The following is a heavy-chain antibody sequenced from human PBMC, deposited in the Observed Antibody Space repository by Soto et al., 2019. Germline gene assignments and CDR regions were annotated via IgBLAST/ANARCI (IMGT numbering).Heavy chain of an antibody. V-gene: IGHV4-30-4*01. CDR3: ARVDTAMGYYFDY. CDR1: GGSISSCDYY. CDR2: IYYSGST. Sequence: PSETLSLTCTVSGGSISSCDYYWSWIRQPPGKSLEWTGYIYYSGSTYYNPSLKSRVTISVDTSKNQFSLKLSSVTAADTAVYYCARVDTAMGYYFDYWGQGTLVTVSS. D-gene: IGHD5-18*01. J-gene: IGHJ4*02.